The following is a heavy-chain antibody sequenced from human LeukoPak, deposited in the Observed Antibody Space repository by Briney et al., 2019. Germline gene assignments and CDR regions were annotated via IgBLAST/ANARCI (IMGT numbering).Heavy chain of an antibody. D-gene: IGHD3-22*01. CDR2: INHSGST. Sequence: PSETLSLTCTVSGGSISSSSYYWGWIRQPPGKGLEWIGEINHSGSTNYNPSLKSRVTISVDTSKNQFSLKLSSVTAADTAVYYCARVHSSGFRDAFDIWGQGTMVTVSS. CDR1: GGSISSSSYY. V-gene: IGHV4-39*07. J-gene: IGHJ3*02. CDR3: ARVHSSGFRDAFDI.